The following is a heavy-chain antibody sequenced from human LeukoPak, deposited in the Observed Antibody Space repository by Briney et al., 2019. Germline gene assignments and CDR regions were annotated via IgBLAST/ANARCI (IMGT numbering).Heavy chain of an antibody. J-gene: IGHJ4*02. CDR2: IYYSGST. Sequence: SETLSLTCTVSGGSISSGDYYWSWIRQPPGKGLEWIGYIYYSGSTYYNPSLKSRVTMSVDTSKNQFSLKLSSVTAADTAVYYCAREDAGDWGTGEIDYWGQGTLVTVSS. D-gene: IGHD7-27*01. V-gene: IGHV4-30-4*08. CDR3: AREDAGDWGTGEIDY. CDR1: GGSISSGDYY.